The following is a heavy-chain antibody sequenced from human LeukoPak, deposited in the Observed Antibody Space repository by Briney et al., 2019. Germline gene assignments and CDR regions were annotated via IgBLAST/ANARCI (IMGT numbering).Heavy chain of an antibody. CDR3: AKVRKLYGDYVDYFDY. Sequence: ASVKVSCKASGYTFTSYGISWVRQAPGQGLEWMGWISAYNGNTNYAQKLQGRVTMTTDTSTSTAYMELRSLRSDDTAVYYCAKVRKLYGDYVDYFDYWGQGTLVTVSS. CDR1: GYTFTSYG. J-gene: IGHJ4*02. D-gene: IGHD4-17*01. CDR2: ISAYNGNT. V-gene: IGHV1-18*01.